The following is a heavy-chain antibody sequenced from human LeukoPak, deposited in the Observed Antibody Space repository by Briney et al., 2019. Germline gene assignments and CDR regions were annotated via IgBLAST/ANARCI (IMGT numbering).Heavy chain of an antibody. CDR3: ARDSKGLATTPPEFDY. D-gene: IGHD5-24*01. CDR1: GFTFSSYA. CDR2: ISGSGGST. Sequence: PGGSLRLSCAASGFTFSSYAMSWVRQAPGKGLEWVSAISGSGGSTYYADSVKGRFTISRDNAKNSLYLQMNSLRAEDTAVYYCARDSKGLATTPPEFDYWGQGTLVTVSS. J-gene: IGHJ4*02. V-gene: IGHV3-23*01.